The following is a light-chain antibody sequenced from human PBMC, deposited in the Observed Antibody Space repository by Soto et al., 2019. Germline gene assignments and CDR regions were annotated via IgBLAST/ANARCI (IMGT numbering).Light chain of an antibody. CDR3: QQYNSPPYT. CDR2: DAS. CDR1: QSISSW. J-gene: IGKJ2*01. V-gene: IGKV1-5*01. Sequence: DIQMPPSPSTLSASVGDSVTITCRASQSISSWLAWYQQKPGKAPKLLIYDASSLESGVPARFSGSGSGTEFTLTISSLQPDDVATYYCQQYNSPPYTFGQGTKLEIK.